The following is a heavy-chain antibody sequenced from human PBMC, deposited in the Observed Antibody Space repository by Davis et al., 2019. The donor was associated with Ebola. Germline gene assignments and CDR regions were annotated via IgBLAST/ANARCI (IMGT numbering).Heavy chain of an antibody. CDR3: ARFLDYYDTSGSDL. V-gene: IGHV3-21*01. CDR2: ISSSTSSI. Sequence: PGGSLRLSCAASGFTFTNYTMNWVRQAPGKGLEWVSSISSSTSSIHYAESVKGRFTISRDNAENSLYLQMNSLRAEDTALYYCARFLDYYDTSGSDLWGQGTLVTVSS. D-gene: IGHD3-22*01. CDR1: GFTFTNYT. J-gene: IGHJ4*02.